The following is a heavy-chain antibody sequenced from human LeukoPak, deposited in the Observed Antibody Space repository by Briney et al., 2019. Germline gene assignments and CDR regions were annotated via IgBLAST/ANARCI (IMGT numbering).Heavy chain of an antibody. CDR2: MYYSGST. Sequence: SETLSLTSTLPVDSITSSEYYWGWTRQPPGKGLEWIANMYYSGSTYYNPSLKGRVTISVDTSKNQFSLKLSSVTAADTAVYLCARQPTLRAAPGSRDWGQGTLVTVSS. J-gene: IGHJ4*02. CDR3: ARQPTLRAAPGSRD. D-gene: IGHD6-13*01. V-gene: IGHV4-39*01. CDR1: VDSITSSEYY.